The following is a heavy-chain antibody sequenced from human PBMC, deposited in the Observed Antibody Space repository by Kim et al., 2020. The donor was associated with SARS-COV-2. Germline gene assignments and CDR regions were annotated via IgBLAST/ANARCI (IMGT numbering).Heavy chain of an antibody. V-gene: IGHV3-64D*09. Sequence: TYYADSVRGRFTISRDNSKNTVYLQMSSLSAEDTAMYYCVKHYYYVDEGHWGQGTLVTVSS. CDR2: T. D-gene: IGHD3-10*02. CDR3: VKHYYYVDEGH. J-gene: IGHJ4*02.